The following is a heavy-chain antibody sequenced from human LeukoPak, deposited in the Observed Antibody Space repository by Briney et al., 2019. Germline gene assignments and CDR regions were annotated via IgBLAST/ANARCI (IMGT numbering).Heavy chain of an antibody. J-gene: IGHJ4*02. CDR1: GGTFSSYA. Sequence: SVKVSCKASGGTFSSYAISWVRQAPGQGLEWMGGIIPIFGTANYAQKFQGRVTITTDESTSTAYMELSSLRSEDTAVYYCARERYYDSSGYYLGLGYWGQGTLDTVSS. D-gene: IGHD3-22*01. CDR3: ARERYYDSSGYYLGLGY. CDR2: IIPIFGTA. V-gene: IGHV1-69*05.